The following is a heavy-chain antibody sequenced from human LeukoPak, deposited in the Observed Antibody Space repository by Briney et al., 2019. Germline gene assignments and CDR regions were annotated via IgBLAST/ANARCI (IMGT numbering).Heavy chain of an antibody. CDR2: ISHDGSKA. V-gene: IGHV3-30*04. J-gene: IGHJ6*03. CDR1: GFTFSTYA. CDR3: ARASCVVAGAPYNYSYMEV. Sequence: GRSLRLSCAASGFTFSTYAMEWVRQAPGEGLEWVAVISHDGSKAYYADSVKGRFTVSRDNSKNTMYLQVNSLRAEDTAVYYCARASCVVAGAPYNYSYMEVWGKGTTFTVS. D-gene: IGHD2-21*01.